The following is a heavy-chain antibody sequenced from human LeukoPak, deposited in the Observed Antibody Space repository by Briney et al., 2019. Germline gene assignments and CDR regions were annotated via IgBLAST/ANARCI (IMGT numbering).Heavy chain of an antibody. CDR1: GFTFSSYG. V-gene: IGHV3-30*02. J-gene: IGHJ4*02. Sequence: PGGSLRLSCAASGFTFSSYGMHWVRQAPGKGLEWVAFIRYDGSNKYYADSVKGRFTISRDNSKNTLYLQMNSLRAEDMAVYYCAKPSNTVVVTAMAYWGQGTLDTVSS. CDR3: AKPSNTVVVTAMAY. D-gene: IGHD2-21*02. CDR2: IRYDGSNK.